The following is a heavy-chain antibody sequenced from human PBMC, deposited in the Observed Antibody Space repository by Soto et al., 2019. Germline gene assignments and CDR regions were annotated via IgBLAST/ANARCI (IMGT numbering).Heavy chain of an antibody. CDR2: IKSKTDGGTT. V-gene: IGHV3-15*07. Sequence: PGGSLRLSCAASGFTFSNAWMNWVRQAPGKGLEWVGRIKSKTDGGTTDYAAPVKGRFTISRDDSKNTLYLQMNSLKTEDTAVYYCTTFPYYDYVWGSYTAFDIWGQGTMVTVSS. D-gene: IGHD3-16*01. CDR1: GFTFSNAW. CDR3: TTFPYYDYVWGSYTAFDI. J-gene: IGHJ3*02.